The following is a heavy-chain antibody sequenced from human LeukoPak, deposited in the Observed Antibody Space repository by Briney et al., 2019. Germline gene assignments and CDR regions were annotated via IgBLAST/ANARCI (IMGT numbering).Heavy chain of an antibody. J-gene: IGHJ3*02. CDR2: IYPVDSDT. CDR1: GYSFTRYW. Sequence: GESLKISCKGSGYSFTRYWIGWVRQMPGKGLEWMGIIYPVDSDTRYSPSFQGQVTISADKSTNTAYLQWRSLKASDTAMYYCARRSDSAFDIWGQGTMVTVSS. V-gene: IGHV5-51*01. CDR3: ARRSDSAFDI.